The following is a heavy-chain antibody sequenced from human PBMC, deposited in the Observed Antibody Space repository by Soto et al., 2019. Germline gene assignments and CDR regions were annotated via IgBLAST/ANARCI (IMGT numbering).Heavy chain of an antibody. CDR1: VASISSYY. CDR2: IYYSGST. D-gene: IGHD3-10*02. CDR3: ARDMLPALYGMDV. J-gene: IGHJ6*02. V-gene: IGHV4-59*01. Sequence: SETLSLTCSVSVASISSYYWSLIRQPPGKGLEWIGYIYYSGSTNYNPSLKSRVTISVDTSKNQFSLNLRSVTAADTAVYYCARDMLPALYGMDVWGQGTTVTVSS.